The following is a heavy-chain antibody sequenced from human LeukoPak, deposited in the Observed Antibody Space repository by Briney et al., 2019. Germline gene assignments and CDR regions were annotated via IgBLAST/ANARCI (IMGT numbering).Heavy chain of an antibody. CDR3: ASNSGVDY. CDR1: GFTFDDYA. CDR2: ISWNSGSI. J-gene: IGHJ4*02. V-gene: IGHV3-9*01. D-gene: IGHD1-1*01. Sequence: PGGSLRLSCAASGFTFDDYAMHWVRQAPGKDLEWVSGISWNSGSIGYADSVKGRFTISRGNAKNSLYLQMNSLRAEDTAVYYCASNSGVDYWGQGTLVTVSS.